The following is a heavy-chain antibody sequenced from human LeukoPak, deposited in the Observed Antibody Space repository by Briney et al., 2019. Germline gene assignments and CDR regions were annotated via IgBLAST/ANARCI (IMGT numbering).Heavy chain of an antibody. V-gene: IGHV1-8*01. CDR3: VRDLQPGLLPPS. CDR2: MNPNSGNT. CDR1: GYTFTSYD. J-gene: IGHJ4*02. Sequence: ASVKVSCKASGYTFTSYDINWVRQATGQGLERMGWMNPNSGNTGYAQKFQGRVTMTRNTSISTAYMELSSLRSEDTAVYYCVRDLQPGLLPPSWGQGTLVTVSS. D-gene: IGHD2-15*01.